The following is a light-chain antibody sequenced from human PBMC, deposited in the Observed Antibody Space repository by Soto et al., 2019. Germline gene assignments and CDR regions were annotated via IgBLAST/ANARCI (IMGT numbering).Light chain of an antibody. CDR3: QQYNSYSSVT. CDR2: GAS. V-gene: IGKV1-5*01. J-gene: IGKJ1*01. Sequence: DIPMTQSPSTLSASVGGRVTITCRASQSISIWLAWYQQKPGKAPKLLIYGASSLESGVPSRFSGSGSGTEFTLTISSLQPDDFATYYCQQYNSYSSVTFGQGTKVEIK. CDR1: QSISIW.